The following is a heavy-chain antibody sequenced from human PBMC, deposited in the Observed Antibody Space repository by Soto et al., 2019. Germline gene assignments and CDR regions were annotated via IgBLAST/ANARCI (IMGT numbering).Heavy chain of an antibody. CDR3: AKDPAYYYDSSGSHFDI. V-gene: IGHV3-23*01. CDR2: ISGSGGST. J-gene: IGHJ3*02. Sequence: GGSLRLSCAASGFTFSSYAMSWVRQAPGKGLEWVSAISGSGGSTYYADSVKGRFTISRDNSKNTLYLQMNSLRAGDTAVYYCAKDPAYYYDSSGSHFDIWGQGTMVTVSS. CDR1: GFTFSSYA. D-gene: IGHD3-22*01.